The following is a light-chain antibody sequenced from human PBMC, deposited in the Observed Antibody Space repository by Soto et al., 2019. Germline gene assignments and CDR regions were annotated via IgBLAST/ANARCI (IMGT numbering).Light chain of an antibody. CDR2: LGS. CDR1: QSLLHSNGYNY. J-gene: IGKJ2*01. V-gene: IGKV2-28*01. CDR3: MQALQTSVYT. Sequence: DIVMTQSPLSLPVTPGEPASISCRSSQSLLHSNGYNYLDWYLQKPGQSPQLLIYLGSNRASGVPDRFSGSGSGTDFTLKISRVEAEDVGVYYRMQALQTSVYTFGQGTKLEIK.